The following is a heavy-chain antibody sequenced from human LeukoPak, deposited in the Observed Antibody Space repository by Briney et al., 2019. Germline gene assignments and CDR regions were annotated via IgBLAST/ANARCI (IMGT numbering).Heavy chain of an antibody. V-gene: IGHV1-69*13. CDR1: GGTFSSYA. J-gene: IGHJ5*02. Sequence: VASVKVSCKASGGTFSSYAISWVRQAPGQGLEWMGRIIPIFGTANYAQKFQGRVTITADESTSTAYMELSSLRSEDTAVYYCASLGPSKSGSCLAWGQGTLVTVSS. D-gene: IGHD1-26*01. CDR2: IIPIFGTA. CDR3: ASLGPSKSGSCLA.